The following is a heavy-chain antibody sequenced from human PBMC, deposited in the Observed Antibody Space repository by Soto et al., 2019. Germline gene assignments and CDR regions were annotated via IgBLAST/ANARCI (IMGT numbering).Heavy chain of an antibody. CDR3: VRDVESPGISGSWGAFDI. CDR1: GGSIRNYF. V-gene: IGHV4-4*07. CDR2: IHSSGNT. D-gene: IGHD1-20*01. Sequence: KTSETPSLTCTVSGGSIRNYFWAWIRQPAGKGLEWIGRIHSSGNTVYNASLKSRVTMSIDMSKNQFSLKLSSMTAADTAVYYCVRDVESPGISGSWGAFDIWGQGTVVTVSS. J-gene: IGHJ3*02.